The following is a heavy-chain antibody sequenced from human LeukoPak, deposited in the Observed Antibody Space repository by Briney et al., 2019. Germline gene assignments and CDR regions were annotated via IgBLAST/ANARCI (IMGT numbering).Heavy chain of an antibody. Sequence: PSQTLSLTCTVSGGSISSGGYYWSWIRQHPGKGLEWIGYIYYRGSTYYNPSLKSRVTISVDTSKNQFSLKLSSVTAADTAVYYCARNGVYGSGSHFDYWGQGTLVTVSS. CDR2: IYYRGST. CDR3: ARNGVYGSGSHFDY. CDR1: GGSISSGGYY. V-gene: IGHV4-31*03. D-gene: IGHD3-10*01. J-gene: IGHJ4*02.